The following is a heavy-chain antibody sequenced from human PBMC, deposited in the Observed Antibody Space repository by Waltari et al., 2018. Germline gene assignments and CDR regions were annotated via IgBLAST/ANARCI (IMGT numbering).Heavy chain of an antibody. Sequence: EVQLLESGGGLVQPGGSLRLSCAASGFTFSSYAMRWVRQAPGKGLEWVSAISGSGGSTYYADSVKGRFTISRDNSKNTLYLQMNSLRAEDTAVYYCAKVTSGSGPGRDAFDIWGQGTMVTVSS. CDR1: GFTFSSYA. D-gene: IGHD3-10*01. CDR2: ISGSGGST. CDR3: AKVTSGSGPGRDAFDI. V-gene: IGHV3-23*01. J-gene: IGHJ3*02.